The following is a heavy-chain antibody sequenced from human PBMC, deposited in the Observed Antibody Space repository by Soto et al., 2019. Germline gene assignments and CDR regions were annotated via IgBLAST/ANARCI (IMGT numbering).Heavy chain of an antibody. CDR3: ARERVVNYTDYYFDY. V-gene: IGHV3-21*01. CDR2: ISGTGIDI. CDR1: VLDFYYYN. Sequence: WGSLRVACVAYVLDFYYYNMTGVRQAPGRGLEWVSSISGTGIDIHFADSVKGRFVISRDNAKTSLYLQMNSLRPEDTAVYYCARERVVNYTDYYFDYWGQGTLVTVSS. J-gene: IGHJ4*01. D-gene: IGHD3-16*02.